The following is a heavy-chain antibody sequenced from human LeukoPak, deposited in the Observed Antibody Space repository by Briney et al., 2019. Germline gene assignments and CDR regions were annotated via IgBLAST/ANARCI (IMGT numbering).Heavy chain of an antibody. CDR2: IYYSRST. CDR1: GGSISSSSYY. Sequence: SETLSLTCTVSGGSISSSSYYWGWIRQPPGKGLEWIGSIYYSRSTYYNPSLKSRVTISVDTSKNQFSLKLSSVTAADTAVYYCARGLRAPYYYYYYMDVWGKGTTVTVSS. CDR3: ARGLRAPYYYYYYMDV. J-gene: IGHJ6*03. D-gene: IGHD5/OR15-5a*01. V-gene: IGHV4-39*07.